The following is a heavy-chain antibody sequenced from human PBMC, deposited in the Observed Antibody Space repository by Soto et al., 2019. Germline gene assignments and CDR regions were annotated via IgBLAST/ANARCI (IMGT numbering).Heavy chain of an antibody. J-gene: IGHJ4*02. CDR3: TTDRLWFGPIQWGDY. CDR2: IKSKTDGGTT. CDR1: GFTFSNAW. V-gene: IGHV3-15*01. Sequence: GGSLRLSCAASGFTFSNAWMSWVRQAPGKGLEWVGRIKSKTDGGTTDYAAPVKGRFTISRDDSKNTLYLQMNSLKTEDTAVYYCTTDRLWFGPIQWGDYWGQGTLVTVSS. D-gene: IGHD3-10*01.